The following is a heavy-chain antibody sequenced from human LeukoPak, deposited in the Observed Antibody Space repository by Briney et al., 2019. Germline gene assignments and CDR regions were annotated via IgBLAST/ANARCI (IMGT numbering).Heavy chain of an antibody. CDR2: ISYDRSNK. J-gene: IGHJ5*02. Sequence: GRSLRLSCAASGFSFSSYAMHWVRQAPGKGLEWVALISYDRSNKYYVDSVKGRFTISRDNSKNTLYLQMNSLRAEDTAVFYCARGTTVVWKPPFDPWGQGTLVTVSS. CDR3: ARGTTVVWKPPFDP. V-gene: IGHV3-30*03. D-gene: IGHD4-23*01. CDR1: GFSFSSYA.